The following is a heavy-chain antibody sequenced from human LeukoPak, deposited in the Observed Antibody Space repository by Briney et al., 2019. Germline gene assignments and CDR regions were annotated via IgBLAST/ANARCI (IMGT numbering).Heavy chain of an antibody. Sequence: ASVKVSCKVSGYTLTELSMHWVRQAPGKGLEWMGGFDPEDGETIYAQKFQGRVTMTEDTSTDTAYMELSSLRSEDTAVYYCATLYCSSTSCPMGAFDIWGQGTMVTVSP. V-gene: IGHV1-24*01. CDR2: FDPEDGET. J-gene: IGHJ3*02. D-gene: IGHD2-2*01. CDR3: ATLYCSSTSCPMGAFDI. CDR1: GYTLTELS.